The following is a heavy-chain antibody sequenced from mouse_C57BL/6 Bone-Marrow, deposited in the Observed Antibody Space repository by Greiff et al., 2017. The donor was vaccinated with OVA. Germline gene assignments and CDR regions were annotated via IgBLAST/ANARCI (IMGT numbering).Heavy chain of an antibody. J-gene: IGHJ1*03. CDR3: ASPYGSSYWYFDV. V-gene: IGHV1-50*01. Sequence: QVQLQQPGAELVKPGASVKLSCKASGYTFTSYWMQWVKQRPGQGLEWIGEIDPSDSYTNYNQKFKGKATLTVDTSSSTAYMQLSSLTSEDSAVYYGASPYGSSYWYFDVWGTGTTVTVSS. CDR1: GYTFTSYW. D-gene: IGHD1-1*01. CDR2: IDPSDSYT.